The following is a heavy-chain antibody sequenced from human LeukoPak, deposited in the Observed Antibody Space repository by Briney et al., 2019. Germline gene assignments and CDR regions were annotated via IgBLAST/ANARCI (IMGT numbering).Heavy chain of an antibody. V-gene: IGHV4-59*12. CDR1: GGSISSYY. D-gene: IGHD6-13*01. CDR3: ARIAAADYYFDY. Sequence: SETLSLTCTVSGGSISSYYWSWIRQPPGKGLEWIGYIYNSGSTNYNPSLKSRVTISVDTSKNQFSLKLSSVTAADTAVYYCARIAAADYYFDYWGQGTLVTVSS. J-gene: IGHJ4*02. CDR2: IYNSGST.